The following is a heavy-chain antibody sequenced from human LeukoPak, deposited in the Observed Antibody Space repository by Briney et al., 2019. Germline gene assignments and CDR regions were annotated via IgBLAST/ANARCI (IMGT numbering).Heavy chain of an antibody. Sequence: GGSLRLSCAASGFTFSSYAMHWVRQAPGKGLEWVAVISYDGSNKYYADSVKGRFTISRDNSKNTLYLQMNSLRAEDMAVYYCARDGYSGDYYYGMDVWGQGTTVTVSS. V-gene: IGHV3-30-3*01. J-gene: IGHJ6*02. D-gene: IGHD5-12*01. CDR3: ARDGYSGDYYYGMDV. CDR2: ISYDGSNK. CDR1: GFTFSSYA.